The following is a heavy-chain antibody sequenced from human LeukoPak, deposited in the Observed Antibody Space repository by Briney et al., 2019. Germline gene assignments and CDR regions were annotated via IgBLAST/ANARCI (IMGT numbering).Heavy chain of an antibody. CDR1: GFTFSSYG. V-gene: IGHV3-23*01. Sequence: GGSLRLSCAASGFTFSSYGMSWVRQAPGKGLEWVSAISGSGGSTYCADSVKGRFTISRDNSKNTLYLQMNSLRAEDTAVYYCAKDGQYLFFYGIYYYYYYMDVWGKGTTVTISS. J-gene: IGHJ6*03. CDR3: AKDGQYLFFYGIYYYYYYMDV. D-gene: IGHD2/OR15-2a*01. CDR2: ISGSGGST.